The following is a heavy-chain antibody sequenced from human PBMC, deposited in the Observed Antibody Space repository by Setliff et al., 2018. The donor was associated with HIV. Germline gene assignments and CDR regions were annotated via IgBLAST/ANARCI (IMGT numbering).Heavy chain of an antibody. Sequence: GASVKVSCKASGYAFSAYDFNWVRQAPGQGLEWVGSMSPQSDNTVYAQKFLGRVTMTMDTSIGTAYMELSSLRSEDTAVYYCAGGQPPTPRPYFYHMDVWGNGTSVTVSS. CDR2: MSPQSDNT. J-gene: IGHJ6*03. V-gene: IGHV1-8*02. CDR3: AGGQPPTPRPYFYHMDV. CDR1: GYAFSAYD. D-gene: IGHD2-15*01.